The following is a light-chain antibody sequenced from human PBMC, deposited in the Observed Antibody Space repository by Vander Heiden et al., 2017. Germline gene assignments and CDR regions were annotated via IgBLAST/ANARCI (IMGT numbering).Light chain of an antibody. CDR1: QSVSSSY. J-gene: IGKJ4*01. V-gene: IGKV3-20*01. Sequence: ELVLTQSPGTLSLSPGERATLSCRASQSVSSSYLAWYQQKPGQAPRLLIYGASSRATGIPDRFSGSGSGTDFTLTISRLEPEDFAVYYCQQYGSSPLLTFGEGTKVEIK. CDR3: QQYGSSPLLT. CDR2: GAS.